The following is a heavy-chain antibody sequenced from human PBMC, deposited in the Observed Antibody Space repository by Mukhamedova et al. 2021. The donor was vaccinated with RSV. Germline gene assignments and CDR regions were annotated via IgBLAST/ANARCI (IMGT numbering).Heavy chain of an antibody. Sequence: WVRQAPGQGLEWMGIINPSGGSTSYAQKFQGRVTMTRDTSTSTVYMELSSLRSEDTAVYYCARVRRGYGGNSGFDPWGQGTLVT. V-gene: IGHV1-46*01. CDR3: ARVRRGYGGNSGFDP. CDR2: INPSGGST. D-gene: IGHD4-23*01. J-gene: IGHJ5*02.